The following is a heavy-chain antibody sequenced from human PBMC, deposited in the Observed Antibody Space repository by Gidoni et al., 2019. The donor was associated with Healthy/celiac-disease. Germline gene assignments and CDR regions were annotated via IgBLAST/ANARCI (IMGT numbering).Heavy chain of an antibody. D-gene: IGHD1-1*01. CDR1: GFTFSSYG. CDR3: ARDPRAPTYGMDV. J-gene: IGHJ6*02. CDR2: IWYDGSNK. Sequence: QVLLVESGGGVVQPGRSLRLSCAASGFTFSSYGMHWVRQAPGKGLEWVAVIWYDGSNKYYADSVKGRFTISRDNSKNTLYLQMNSLRAEDTAVYYCARDPRAPTYGMDVWGQGTTVTVSS. V-gene: IGHV3-33*01.